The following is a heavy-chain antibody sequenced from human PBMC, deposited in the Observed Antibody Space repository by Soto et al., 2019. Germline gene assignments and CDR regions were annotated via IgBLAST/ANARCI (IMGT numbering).Heavy chain of an antibody. J-gene: IGHJ6*02. CDR3: ARWWSHNKYYYYGVDG. V-gene: IGHV4-31*03. CDR2: IYYSGST. Sequence: SETLSLTCTVSGGSISSGGYYWSWIRQHPGKGLEWIGYIYYSGSTYYNPSLKSRVTISVDTSKNQFSLKLSSVTAADTAVYYCARWWSHNKYYYYGVDGWGQGTTVTVSS. D-gene: IGHD2-15*01. CDR1: GGSISSGGYY.